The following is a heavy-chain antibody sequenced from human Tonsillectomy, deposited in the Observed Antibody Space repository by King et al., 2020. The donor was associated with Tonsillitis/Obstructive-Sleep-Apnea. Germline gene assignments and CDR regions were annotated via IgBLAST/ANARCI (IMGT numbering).Heavy chain of an antibody. CDR3: VWDALLGGAVTAFDY. V-gene: IGHV3-48*03. CDR1: GFTFSSYE. J-gene: IGHJ4*02. CDR2: ISSSGSTI. Sequence: QLVQSGGGLVQPGGSLRLSCAASGFTFSSYEMNWVRQAPRKGLEWVSHISSSGSTIYYADSVKGRFTISRDNAKNSLYLQMNSLRPEDTATYYCVWDALLGGAVTAFDYCGQGTLFTVSS. D-gene: IGHD3-16*01.